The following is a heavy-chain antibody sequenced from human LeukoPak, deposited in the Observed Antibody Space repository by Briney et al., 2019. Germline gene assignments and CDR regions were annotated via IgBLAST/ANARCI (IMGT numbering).Heavy chain of an antibody. CDR3: ARHISGGATLD. CDR1: GGSISKFY. D-gene: IGHD2-15*01. J-gene: IGHJ4*02. CDR2: IYYTGST. V-gene: IGHV4-59*08. Sequence: SETLSLTCTVSGGSISKFYCSWIRQPPGKGLEWIAYIYYTGSTYYNPSLKSRVTMSVDTSKNQFSLSLSSVTAADTAVYYCARHISGGATLDWGQGTLVTVSS.